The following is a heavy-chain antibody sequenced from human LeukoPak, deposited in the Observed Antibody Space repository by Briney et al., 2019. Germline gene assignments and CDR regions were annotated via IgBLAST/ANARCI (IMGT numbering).Heavy chain of an antibody. D-gene: IGHD3-10*01. Sequence: SETLPLTCTVSGGSISSYYWSWIRQPPGKGLEWIGYIYYSGSTNYNPSLKSRVTISVDTSKNQFSLKLRFVTAADAAVYYCARVPYGSGSYYYHGMDVWGQGTTVTVSS. CDR3: ARVPYGSGSYYYHGMDV. CDR1: GGSISSYY. CDR2: IYYSGST. J-gene: IGHJ6*02. V-gene: IGHV4-59*01.